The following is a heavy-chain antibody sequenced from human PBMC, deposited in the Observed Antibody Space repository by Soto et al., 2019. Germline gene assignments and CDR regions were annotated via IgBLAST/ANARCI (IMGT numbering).Heavy chain of an antibody. D-gene: IGHD4-17*01. V-gene: IGHV3-9*01. CDR2: ISWNSGSI. CDR1: GFTFDDYA. Sequence: PGGSLRLSCAASGFTFDDYAMHWVRQAPGKGLEWVSGISWNSGSIGYADSVKGRFTISRDNAKNSLYLQMNSLRAEDTALYYCAKDIRKCSVTTFYFDYWGQGTLVTVSS. J-gene: IGHJ4*02. CDR3: AKDIRKCSVTTFYFDY.